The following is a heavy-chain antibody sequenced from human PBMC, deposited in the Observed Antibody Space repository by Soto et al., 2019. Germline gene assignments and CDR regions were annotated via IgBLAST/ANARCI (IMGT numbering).Heavy chain of an antibody. V-gene: IGHV1-69*12. CDR1: GGTFRTYA. D-gene: IGHD6-19*01. J-gene: IGHJ6*01. CDR2: IIPIFGTV. Sequence: QVQLLQSGAEVKKPGSSVRVSCEASGGTFRTYAISWVRQAPGQGLEWMGEIIPIFGTVNYAQKFQGRVTITADESTTTVYMDLRSLSSEDTAVYYCAKGAVAGTPTSYYYYGMDVW. CDR3: AKGAVAGTPTSYYYYGMDV.